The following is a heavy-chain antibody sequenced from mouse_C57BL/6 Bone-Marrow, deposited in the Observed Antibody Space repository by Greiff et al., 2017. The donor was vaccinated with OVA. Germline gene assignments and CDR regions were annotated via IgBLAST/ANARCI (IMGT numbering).Heavy chain of an antibody. Sequence: DVQLQESGPGLVKPSQSLSLTCSVTGYSITSGYYWNWIRQFPGNKLEWMGYIRYDGRNNYNPYLKNRISITRDTSKNQFFLKLNSVTTEDTATDYCAIYYGSRGDWYFDVWGTGTTVTVSS. CDR2: IRYDGRN. CDR3: AIYYGSRGDWYFDV. V-gene: IGHV3-6*01. CDR1: GYSITSGYY. J-gene: IGHJ1*03. D-gene: IGHD1-1*01.